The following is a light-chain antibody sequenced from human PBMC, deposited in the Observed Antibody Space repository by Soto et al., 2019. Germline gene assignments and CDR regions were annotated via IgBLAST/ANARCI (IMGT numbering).Light chain of an antibody. Sequence: QSALTQPASVSGSPGQSIAVSCTGTSSDVGGYNFVSWYQHHPGKAPKLIIYDVNNRPSGVSDRCSGSKSGNTASLTISGLQAEDEDDYYCTSYTNSFTYVFGAGTKLTVL. CDR1: SSDVGGYNF. CDR3: TSYTNSFTYV. J-gene: IGLJ1*01. CDR2: DVN. V-gene: IGLV2-14*03.